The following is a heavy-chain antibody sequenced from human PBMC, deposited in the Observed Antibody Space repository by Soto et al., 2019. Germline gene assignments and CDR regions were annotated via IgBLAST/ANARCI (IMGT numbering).Heavy chain of an antibody. CDR2: VYYSGTP. Sequence: SSETLSLTCAVSGGSSRQSSYFWGWIRQPPGKGLEWIASVYYSGTPYYNPSLKSRVTISIDTSKTQISLKLKSLTAADTAVYYFARADTAMDTTGSWGQGILVTVYS. CDR3: ARADTAMDTTGS. J-gene: IGHJ5*02. V-gene: IGHV4-39*01. CDR1: GGSSRQSSYF. D-gene: IGHD5-18*01.